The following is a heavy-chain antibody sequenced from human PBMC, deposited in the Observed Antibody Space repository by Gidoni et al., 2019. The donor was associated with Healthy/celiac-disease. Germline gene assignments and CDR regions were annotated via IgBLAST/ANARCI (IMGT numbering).Heavy chain of an antibody. V-gene: IGHV3-23*01. CDR2: ISGSGGST. CDR3: AKTELLGKYFQH. CDR1: GFPFSSYA. D-gene: IGHD1-26*01. J-gene: IGHJ1*01. Sequence: EVQLLESGGGLVQPGGSLRLPCAASGFPFSSYAMSWVRQAPGKGLEWVSAISGSGGSTYYADSVKGRFTISRDNSKNTLYLQMNSLRAEDTAVYYCAKTELLGKYFQHWGQGTLVTVSS.